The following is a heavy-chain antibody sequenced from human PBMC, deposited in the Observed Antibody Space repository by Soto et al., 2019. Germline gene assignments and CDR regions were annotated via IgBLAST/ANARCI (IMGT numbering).Heavy chain of an antibody. J-gene: IGHJ4*02. Sequence: SETLSLTCSVSGGSISVSYWSWIRESPGKGLEWLGYVYYTGSTNYSPSLRSRVSISVDTSKNEFSLRLSSVTAADTAVYFCARSVAVPGAHIDYWGQGTQVTVSS. CDR3: ARSVAVPGAHIDY. CDR2: VYYTGST. D-gene: IGHD6-19*01. CDR1: GGSISVSY. V-gene: IGHV4-59*01.